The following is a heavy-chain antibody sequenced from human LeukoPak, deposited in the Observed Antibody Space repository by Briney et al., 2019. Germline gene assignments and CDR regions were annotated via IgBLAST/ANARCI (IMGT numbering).Heavy chain of an antibody. CDR3: ARVYDSSLYNDY. V-gene: IGHV5-51*01. Sequence: GGSLKISFKGSGSRFTSYWIGWVRPMPGKGMEWMGIIYPGDSDTRYSPSFQGQVTISADKSISTAYLQWSSLKASDTAMYYCARVYDSSLYNDYWGQGTLVTVSS. CDR2: IYPGDSDT. CDR1: GSRFTSYW. D-gene: IGHD3-22*01. J-gene: IGHJ4*02.